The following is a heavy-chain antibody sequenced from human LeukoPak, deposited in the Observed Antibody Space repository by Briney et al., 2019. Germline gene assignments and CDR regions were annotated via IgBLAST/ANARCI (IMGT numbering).Heavy chain of an antibody. CDR2: IIPIFGTA. CDR1: GGTFSSYA. J-gene: IGHJ5*02. Sequence: ASVKVSCKASGGTFSSYAISWVRQAPGQGLEWMGGIIPIFGTANYAQKFQGRVTITTDESTSTAYMELSSLRSEDTAVYYCARDPRPEGSGYLSWFDPWGQGTLVTVSS. V-gene: IGHV1-69*05. CDR3: ARDPRPEGSGYLSWFDP. D-gene: IGHD3-22*01.